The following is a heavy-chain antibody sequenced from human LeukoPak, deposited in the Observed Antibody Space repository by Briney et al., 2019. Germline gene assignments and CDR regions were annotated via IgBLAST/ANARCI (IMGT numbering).Heavy chain of an antibody. J-gene: IGHJ4*02. CDR2: ISWNSGSI. CDR3: AKSEIQLWLRGYFDY. D-gene: IGHD5-18*01. Sequence: PGGSLRLSSAASGFTFDDYAMHWVRQAPGKGLEWVSGISWNSGSIGYADSVKGRFTISRDNAKNSLYLQMNSLRAEDTALYYCAKSEIQLWLRGYFDYWGQGTLVTVSS. V-gene: IGHV3-9*01. CDR1: GFTFDDYA.